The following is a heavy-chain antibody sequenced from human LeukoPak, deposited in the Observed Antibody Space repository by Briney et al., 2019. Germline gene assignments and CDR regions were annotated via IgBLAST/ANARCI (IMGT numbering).Heavy chain of an antibody. D-gene: IGHD4-17*01. CDR3: ASGSSTVKFYYGIDV. V-gene: IGHV4-59*01. CDR1: GGSISSYY. Sequence: RSSETLSLTCTVSGGSISSYYWSWLRQPPEKALEGIGYMYYSGSTNYNPSLKNRVTISVDTSKNQFSLKLSSVTAADTAAYYCASGSSTVKFYYGIDVWGRGTTVTVSS. CDR2: MYYSGST. J-gene: IGHJ6*02.